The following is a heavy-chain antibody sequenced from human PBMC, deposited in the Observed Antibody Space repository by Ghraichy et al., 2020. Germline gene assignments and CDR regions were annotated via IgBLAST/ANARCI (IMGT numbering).Heavy chain of an antibody. CDR1: GGSFSGYY. J-gene: IGHJ4*02. V-gene: IGHV4-34*01. CDR3: ARERYSSGWLDY. D-gene: IGHD6-19*01. CDR2: INHSGST. Sequence: SETLSLTCAVYGGSFSGYYWSWIRQPPGKGLEWIGEINHSGSTNYNPSLKSRVTISVDTSKNQFSLKLSSVTAADTAVYYCARERYSSGWLDYWGQGTLVTVSS.